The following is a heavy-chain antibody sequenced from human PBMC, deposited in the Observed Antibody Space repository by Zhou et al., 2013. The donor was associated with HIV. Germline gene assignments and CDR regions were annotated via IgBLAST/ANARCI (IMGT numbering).Heavy chain of an antibody. J-gene: IGHJ4*02. Sequence: QVQLVQSGAEVKKPGSSLKVSCKASGGDLSAFAISWVRQAPGQGLEWMGGIIPIFGTANYAQNFQGRVTMTTDTSTSTAFMEVRSLRSDDTAVYYCARVLFDRSDYWGQGTLVTVSS. CDR3: ARVLFDRSDY. CDR2: IIPIFGTA. D-gene: IGHD3-9*01. CDR1: GGDLSAFA. V-gene: IGHV1-69*05.